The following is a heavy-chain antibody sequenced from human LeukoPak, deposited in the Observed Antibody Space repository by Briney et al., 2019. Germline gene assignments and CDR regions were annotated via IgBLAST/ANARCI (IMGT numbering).Heavy chain of an antibody. Sequence: SETLSLTCTVSGGCISSSRSHWGWIRQPPGKGLEWIGSIYYRGSTYYNPSLKSRVTISVDTSRNQFSLKLNSVTAADTAVYYCARPRTGTWTGDCYSWGHGNLVTVSS. CDR2: IYYRGST. V-gene: IGHV4-39*01. CDR1: GGCISSSRSH. J-gene: IGHJ5*01. D-gene: IGHD1-1*01. CDR3: ARPRTGTWTGDCYS.